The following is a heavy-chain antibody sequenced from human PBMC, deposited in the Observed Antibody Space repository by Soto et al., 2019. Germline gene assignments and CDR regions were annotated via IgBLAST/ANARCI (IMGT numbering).Heavy chain of an antibody. J-gene: IGHJ6*02. D-gene: IGHD1-26*01. V-gene: IGHV1-3*01. CDR1: GYTFTSYA. Sequence: GASVKVSCKASGYTFTSYAMRWVRQAPGQRLEWMGWINAGNGNTKYSQKFQGRVTITRDTSASTAYMELSSLRSEDTAVYYCARTAVLGATHYYYYGMDVWGQGTTVTVSS. CDR3: ARTAVLGATHYYYYGMDV. CDR2: INAGNGNT.